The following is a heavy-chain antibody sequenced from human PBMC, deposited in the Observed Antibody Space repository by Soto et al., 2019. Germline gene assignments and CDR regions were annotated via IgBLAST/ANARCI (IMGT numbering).Heavy chain of an antibody. J-gene: IGHJ3*01. CDR2: IIPIFGTA. V-gene: IGHV1-69*06. CDR1: GGTFSSYA. CDR3: ARDLDYGGNSEASDV. D-gene: IGHD4-17*01. Sequence: SVKVSCKASGGTFSSYAISWVRQAPGQGLEWMGGIIPIFGTANYAQKFQDRVTITADKSISTAYLQWSSLKASDTAIYYCARDLDYGGNSEASDVWGQGTMVTVSS.